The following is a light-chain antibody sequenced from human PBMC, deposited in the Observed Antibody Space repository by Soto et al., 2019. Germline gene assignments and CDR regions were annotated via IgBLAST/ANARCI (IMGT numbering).Light chain of an antibody. CDR1: SSDVGGYNY. J-gene: IGLJ1*01. CDR3: SSYTSSSIDYV. Sequence: QSALTQPASVSGSPGQSITISCTGTSSDVGGYNYVSWYQQHPGKAPKLMIYEVSNRPSGVSNRFSGSKSGNTASLTFSGILAEDAADYYSSSYTSSSIDYVFGSGTKLTVL. CDR2: EVS. V-gene: IGLV2-14*01.